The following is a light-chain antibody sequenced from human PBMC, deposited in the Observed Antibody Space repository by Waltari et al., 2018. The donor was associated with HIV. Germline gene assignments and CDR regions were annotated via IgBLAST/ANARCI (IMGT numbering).Light chain of an antibody. V-gene: IGLV3-21*02. CDR3: QVWDSSSDHPEDV. Sequence: SYVLTQPPSVSVAPGQTARITCGGNNIGSKSVHWYQQKPGQAPVLVVYDDSDRPSGSPERFSGSNSGNTAALAISRVEDGDEADYYCQVWDSSSDHPEDVFGPGTKVTVL. CDR2: DDS. J-gene: IGLJ1*01. CDR1: NIGSKS.